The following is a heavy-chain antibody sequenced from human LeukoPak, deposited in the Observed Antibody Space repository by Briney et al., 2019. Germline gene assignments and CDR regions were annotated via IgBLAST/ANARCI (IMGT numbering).Heavy chain of an antibody. CDR3: ARGLIAVAGTLDY. CDR2: IIPILGIA. D-gene: IGHD6-19*01. Sequence: SVKVSCKASGGTFSSCAISWVRQAPGQGLEWMGRIIPILGIANYAQKFQGRVTITADKSTSTAYMELSSLRSEDTAVHYCARGLIAVAGTLDYWGQGTLVTVSS. J-gene: IGHJ4*02. CDR1: GGTFSSCA. V-gene: IGHV1-69*04.